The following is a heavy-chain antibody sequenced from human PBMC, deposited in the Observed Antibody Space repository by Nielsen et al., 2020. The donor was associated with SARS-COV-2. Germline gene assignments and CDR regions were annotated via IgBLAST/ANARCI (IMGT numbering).Heavy chain of an antibody. Sequence: LRLSCIVSGGSISSGGYYWSWIRQHPGKGLEWIGYIYYSGSTYYNPSLKSRVTISVDTSKNQFSLKLSSVTAADTAVYYCARDYYSGWFDPWGQGTLVTVSS. D-gene: IGHD3-22*01. CDR3: ARDYYSGWFDP. J-gene: IGHJ5*02. V-gene: IGHV4-31*03. CDR1: GGSISSGGYY. CDR2: IYYSGST.